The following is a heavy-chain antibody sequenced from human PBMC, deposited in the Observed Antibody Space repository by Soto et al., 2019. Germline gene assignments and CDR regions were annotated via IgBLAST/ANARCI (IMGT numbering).Heavy chain of an antibody. J-gene: IGHJ4*02. Sequence: PSETLSLTCTVSGGSTTSDYWSWIRQPPGKGLEWLGYIFHSLGAKYNPSLGSRGTISLDTSKNQLSLSLRSGTAADTAIYFCVRDLNGSGDYWGQGTLVTVSS. V-gene: IGHV4-59*01. CDR1: GGSTTSDY. CDR3: VRDLNGSGDY. CDR2: IFHSLGA. D-gene: IGHD3-10*01.